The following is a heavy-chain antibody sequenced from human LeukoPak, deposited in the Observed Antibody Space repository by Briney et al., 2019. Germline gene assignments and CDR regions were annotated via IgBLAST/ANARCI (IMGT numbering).Heavy chain of an antibody. V-gene: IGHV3-23*01. D-gene: IGHD2-21*02. CDR2: ISGSGGST. J-gene: IGHJ4*02. CDR3: AKALFYCGGDCYSYYFDY. Sequence: GGSLRLSCAASGFTFSSYAMSWVRQAPGKGLEWVSAISGSGGSTYYADSVKGRFTISRDNSKNTLYLQMNSLRAEDTAVYYCAKALFYCGGDCYSYYFDYWGQGTLVTVSS. CDR1: GFTFSSYA.